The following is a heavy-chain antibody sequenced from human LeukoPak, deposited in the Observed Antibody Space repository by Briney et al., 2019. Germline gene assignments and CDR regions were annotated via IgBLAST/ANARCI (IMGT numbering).Heavy chain of an antibody. CDR1: GFTFDDYA. V-gene: IGHV3-43*02. Sequence: PGGSLRLSCAASGFTFDDYAMHWVRQAPGKSLEWVSLISGDGGSTYYADSVKGRFTISRDNSKNSLYLQMNSLRTEDTALYYCAAQTRSGSYYFYYYYMDVWGKGTTVTVSS. D-gene: IGHD1-26*01. J-gene: IGHJ6*03. CDR3: AAQTRSGSYYFYYYYMDV. CDR2: ISGDGGST.